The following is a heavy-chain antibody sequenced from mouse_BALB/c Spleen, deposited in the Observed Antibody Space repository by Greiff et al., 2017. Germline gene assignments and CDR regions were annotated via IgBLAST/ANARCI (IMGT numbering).Heavy chain of an antibody. CDR3: ARGGDYAWFAY. CDR1: GFTFSSYG. V-gene: IGHV5-6-3*01. Sequence: EVQLVESGGGLVQPGGSLKLSCAASGFTFSSYGMSWVRQTPDKRLELVATINSNGGSTYYPDSVKGRFTISRDNAKNTLYLQMSSLKSEDTAVYYCARGGDYAWFAYWGQGTLVTVSA. CDR2: INSNGGST. D-gene: IGHD2-4*01. J-gene: IGHJ3*01.